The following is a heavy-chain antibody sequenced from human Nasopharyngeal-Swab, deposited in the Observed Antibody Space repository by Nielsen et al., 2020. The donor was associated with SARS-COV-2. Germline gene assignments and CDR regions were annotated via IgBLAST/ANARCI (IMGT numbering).Heavy chain of an antibody. J-gene: IGHJ3*02. CDR3: ARAYYYDSSGYWDAFDI. Sequence: WVRQAPGQGLEWMGGIIPIFGTANYAQKFQGRVTITADKSTSTAYMELSSLRSEGTAVYYCARAYYYDSSGYWDAFDIWGQGTMVTVSS. D-gene: IGHD3-22*01. CDR2: IIPIFGTA. V-gene: IGHV1-69*06.